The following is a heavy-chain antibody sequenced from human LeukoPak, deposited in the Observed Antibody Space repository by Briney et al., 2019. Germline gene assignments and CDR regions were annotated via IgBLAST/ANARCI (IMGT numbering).Heavy chain of an antibody. Sequence: GGSLRLSCAASGFTFSDSAVSWVRHSPGEGLKWVSSISDTGVRTYNADSVKGRFTITRDNSRNTVNLQMNSLRAGDAARYYCAKGGQDFDFWRFDLWGQGILVIVSS. V-gene: IGHV3-23*01. D-gene: IGHD3-3*01. CDR1: GFTFSDSA. CDR3: AKGGQDFDFWRFDL. J-gene: IGHJ5*02. CDR2: ISDTGVRT.